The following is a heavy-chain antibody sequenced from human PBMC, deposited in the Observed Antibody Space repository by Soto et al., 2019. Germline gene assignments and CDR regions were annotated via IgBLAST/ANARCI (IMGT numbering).Heavy chain of an antibody. Sequence: GESLKSSFQGSGYSFASYWIGWVRQMPGKDLEWMGIIYPGDSDTRYSPSFQGQVTISADKSLRTAYLQWTSLKASDTALYYCARTRSFTLGFYYDGMDVWGQGTTVTVSS. CDR3: ARTRSFTLGFYYDGMDV. CDR2: IYPGDSDT. V-gene: IGHV5-51*01. D-gene: IGHD6-6*01. CDR1: GYSFASYW. J-gene: IGHJ6*02.